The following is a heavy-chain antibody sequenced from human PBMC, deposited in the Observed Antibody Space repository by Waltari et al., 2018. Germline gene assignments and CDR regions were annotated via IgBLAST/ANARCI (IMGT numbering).Heavy chain of an antibody. J-gene: IGHJ4*02. CDR3: VRDTFD. Sequence: EVQLVESGGGLVQPGGSLRLACAASGFPFSSYWMHWVRQAPGKGLVWVARINTDGSTATYADSVKGRFTISRDNAKNTLYLQMNSLRAEDTSIYYCVRDTFDWGQGTLVTVSS. CDR1: GFPFSSYW. V-gene: IGHV3-74*01. CDR2: INTDGSTA.